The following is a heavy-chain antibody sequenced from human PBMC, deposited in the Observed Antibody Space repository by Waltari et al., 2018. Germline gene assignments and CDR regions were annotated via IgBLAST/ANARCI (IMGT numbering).Heavy chain of an antibody. CDR3: ARRDYENNWFDP. CDR2: IYHTGTT. D-gene: IGHD3-16*01. Sequence: QVQLPESGPGLVEPSQTLSLPCTVSGGLIRSGGYFWGWIPQRPGKGLEWIGHIYHTGTTYYNSSLKSVAAISVDKSKNQFFLRLASVTAADSAVYYCARRDYENNWFDPWGQGTLVTVSP. J-gene: IGHJ5*02. V-gene: IGHV4-31*01. CDR1: GGLIRSGGYF.